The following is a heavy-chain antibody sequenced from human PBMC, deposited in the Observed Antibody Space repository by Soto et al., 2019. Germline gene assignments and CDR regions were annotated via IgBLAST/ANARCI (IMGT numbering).Heavy chain of an antibody. CDR3: ARDYYDSSGYYCLDY. CDR2: IIPIFGTA. V-gene: IGHV1-69*06. CDR1: GGTFSSYA. Sequence: ASVKVSCKASGGTFSSYAISWVRQAPGQGLEWMGGIIPIFGTANYAQKFQGRVTITADKSTSTAYMELSSLRSEDTAVYYCARDYYDSSGYYCLDYWGQGTLVTVSS. J-gene: IGHJ4*02. D-gene: IGHD3-22*01.